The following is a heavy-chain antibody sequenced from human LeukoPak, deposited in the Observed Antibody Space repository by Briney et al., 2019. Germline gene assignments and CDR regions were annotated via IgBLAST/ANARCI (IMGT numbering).Heavy chain of an antibody. D-gene: IGHD5-24*01. CDR1: GGSISSYY. CDR3: ARDGYNSY. V-gene: IGHV4-59*12. CDR2: IYYSGST. J-gene: IGHJ4*02. Sequence: PSETLSLTCTVSGGSISSYYWSWIRQPPGKGLEWIGYIYYSGSTYYKPSLKSRVTISVDTSKNQFSLKLSSVTAADTAVYYCARDGYNSYWGQGTLVTVSS.